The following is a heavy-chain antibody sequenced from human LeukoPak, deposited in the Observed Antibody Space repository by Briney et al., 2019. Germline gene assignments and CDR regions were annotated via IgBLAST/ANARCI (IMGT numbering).Heavy chain of an antibody. CDR2: ISGSGGNT. J-gene: IGHJ4*02. V-gene: IGHV3-23*01. D-gene: IGHD1-26*01. CDR1: GFTFSSYT. Sequence: GGSLRLSCAASGFTFSSYTMTWVRQAPGMGLEWVSVISGSGGNTYYADSVKGRFTISRDNSKNTLHLQMYNLRAEDTALYYCARGLSGNYYPFDYWGQGTLVTVSS. CDR3: ARGLSGNYYPFDY.